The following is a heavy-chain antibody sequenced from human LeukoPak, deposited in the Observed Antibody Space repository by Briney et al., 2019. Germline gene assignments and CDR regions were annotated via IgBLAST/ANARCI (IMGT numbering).Heavy chain of an antibody. Sequence: GLGDSVDHGSRGLMTKGKGLEWVSVIYSGGSTYYADSVKGRFTISRDNSKNTLYLQMNSLGAEDTAVYYCARDWSGYYDYWGQGTLVTVSS. CDR2: IYSGGST. CDR1: GLGDSVDH. J-gene: IGHJ4*02. V-gene: IGHV3-53*01. CDR3: ARDWSGYYDY. D-gene: IGHD3-3*01.